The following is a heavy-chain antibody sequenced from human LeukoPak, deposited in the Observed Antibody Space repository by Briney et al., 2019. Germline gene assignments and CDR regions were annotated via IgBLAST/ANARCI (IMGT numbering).Heavy chain of an antibody. Sequence: GGSLRLSCAASGFTFDDYAMHWVRQAPGKGLEWVSLISWDGGSTYYADSVKGRFTISRDNSKNSLYLQMNSLRAEDTALYYCAKDEKGSGSYLTPPDYWGQGTQVTVSS. CDR1: GFTFDDYA. J-gene: IGHJ4*02. D-gene: IGHD1-26*01. V-gene: IGHV3-43D*04. CDR2: ISWDGGST. CDR3: AKDEKGSGSYLTPPDY.